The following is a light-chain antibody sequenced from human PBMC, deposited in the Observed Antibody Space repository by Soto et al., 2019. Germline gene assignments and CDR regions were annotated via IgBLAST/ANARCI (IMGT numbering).Light chain of an antibody. V-gene: IGLV2-14*01. CDR1: SSDVGGYNY. Sequence: QSALAQPASVSGSPGQSITIPCTGTSSDVGGYNYVSWYQQHPGRAPKLVIYKVSDRPSGVSSRFSASKSGNTASLTISGLQAEDEADYYCSSYSTATSPQWVFGGGTKVT. CDR2: KVS. CDR3: SSYSTATSPQWV. J-gene: IGLJ3*02.